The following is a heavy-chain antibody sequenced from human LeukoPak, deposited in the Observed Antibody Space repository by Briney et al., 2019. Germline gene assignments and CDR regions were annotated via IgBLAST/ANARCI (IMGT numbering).Heavy chain of an antibody. CDR1: GFTFSTYW. J-gene: IGHJ4*02. CDR3: ARDRSYGSFDY. V-gene: IGHV3-20*01. Sequence: GGSLRLSCAASGFTFSTYWMSWVRQAPGKGLEWVSGINWNGGTTGYVDSVKGRFTISRDNAKNSLYLQMNSLRAEDTALYHCARDRSYGSFDYWGQGILVTVSS. D-gene: IGHD5-18*01. CDR2: INWNGGTT.